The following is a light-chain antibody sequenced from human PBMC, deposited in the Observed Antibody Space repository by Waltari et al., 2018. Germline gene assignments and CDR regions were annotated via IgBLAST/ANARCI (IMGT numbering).Light chain of an antibody. CDR1: QSVNSRY. CDR2: GAS. J-gene: IGKJ2*01. CDR3: QQYDTSPPGYT. V-gene: IGKV3-20*01. Sequence: EIVLTQSPGTLSLSPGDRATLSCRASQSVNSRYLAWYQQKPGQAPRLLISGASSRATGIPDRFSGSGSGTDFTLTISRLEPEDFAVYYCQQYDTSPPGYTFGQGTKLEIK.